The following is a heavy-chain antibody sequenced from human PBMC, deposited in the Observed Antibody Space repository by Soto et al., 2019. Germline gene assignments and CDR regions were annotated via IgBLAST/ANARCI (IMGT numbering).Heavy chain of an antibody. CDR1: GASINSGDYY. V-gene: IGHV4-30-4*01. Sequence: ASETLSLTCTVSGASINSGDYYWSWIRQPPGKGLEWLGYIYYSGSTNYNPSLKSRVAISIDTSNNQFSLRLRSVTAADTAVYYCARVAMVPYWLDPWGQGTLVTAPQ. CDR2: IYYSGST. D-gene: IGHD5-18*01. J-gene: IGHJ5*02. CDR3: ARVAMVPYWLDP.